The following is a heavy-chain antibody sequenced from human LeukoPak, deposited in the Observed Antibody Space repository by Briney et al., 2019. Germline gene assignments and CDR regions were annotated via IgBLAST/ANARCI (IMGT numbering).Heavy chain of an antibody. CDR1: RFTFSNYW. CDR2: INQGGSEK. J-gene: IGHJ4*02. D-gene: IGHD3-10*01. Sequence: GGSLRLSCAASRFTFSNYWMSWVRQPPGKGLEWVANINQGGSEKYYLSSVKGRFTISRDNAKDSLYLQMNSLRADDTAIYYCAKDGLVWFGELNWGQGTLVTVSS. V-gene: IGHV3-7*05. CDR3: AKDGLVWFGELN.